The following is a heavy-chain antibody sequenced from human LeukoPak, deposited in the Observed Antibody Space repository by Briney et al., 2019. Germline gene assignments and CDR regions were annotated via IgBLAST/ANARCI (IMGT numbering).Heavy chain of an antibody. J-gene: IGHJ4*02. V-gene: IGHV4-38-2*02. Sequence: SETLSLTCTVSHYSISSNYYWGWIRQPPGKGLEWIGSIYHSGSTYYNPSPKSRVTISVDTSKSQFSLKLTSVTAADTAVYYCARSSGYMSYWGQGTLVTVSS. D-gene: IGHD3-22*01. CDR2: IYHSGST. CDR1: HYSISSNYY. CDR3: ARSSGYMSY.